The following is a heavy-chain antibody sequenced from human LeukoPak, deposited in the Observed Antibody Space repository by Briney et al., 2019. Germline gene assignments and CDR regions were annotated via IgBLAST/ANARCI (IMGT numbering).Heavy chain of an antibody. Sequence: GGSLRLSCEASGSTFSSSGMHWVRQAPGKGLEWVSVIYSGGSTFYADSVKGRFSISRDNSKNTLYLQMNSLRAEDTALYYCAKYSGNYFGDYWGPGNLVTVSS. CDR1: GSTFSSSG. CDR3: AKYSGNYFGDY. D-gene: IGHD1-26*01. J-gene: IGHJ4*02. V-gene: IGHV3-53*01. CDR2: IYSGGST.